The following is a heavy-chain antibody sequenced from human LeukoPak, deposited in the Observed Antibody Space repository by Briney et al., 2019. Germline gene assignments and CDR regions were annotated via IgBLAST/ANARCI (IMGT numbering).Heavy chain of an antibody. CDR3: ARVGYYGSGSPQAYYYYYGMDV. Sequence: GGSLRLSCAASGFTFSDYYMSWIRQAPGKGLEWVSYISSSSSYTNYADSVKGRFTISRDNAKNSLYLQMNSLRAEDTAVYYCARVGYYGSGSPQAYYYYYGMDVWGQGTTVTVSS. J-gene: IGHJ6*02. D-gene: IGHD3-10*01. CDR2: ISSSSSYT. V-gene: IGHV3-11*06. CDR1: GFTFSDYY.